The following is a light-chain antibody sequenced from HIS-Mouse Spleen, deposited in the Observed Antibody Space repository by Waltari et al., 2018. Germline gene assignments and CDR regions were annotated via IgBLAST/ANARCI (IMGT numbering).Light chain of an antibody. J-gene: IGLJ2*01. CDR3: CSYAGSSTSVV. CDR2: EGS. Sequence: QSALTQPASVSGSPGQSITIPCTGTSSDVGSYNLVSWYQQHPSKAPKLMIYEGSKRPSGVSNRFSGSKSGNTASLTISGLQAEDEADYYCCSYAGSSTSVVFGGGTKLTVL. CDR1: SSDVGSYNL. V-gene: IGLV2-23*01.